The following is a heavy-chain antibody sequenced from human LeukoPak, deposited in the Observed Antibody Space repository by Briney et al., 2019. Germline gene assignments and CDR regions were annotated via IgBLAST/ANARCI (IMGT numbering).Heavy chain of an antibody. V-gene: IGHV4-38-2*02. CDR3: ARGRVSSSTWYSTYYYYFYMDV. CDR2: VYHVGTT. J-gene: IGHJ6*03. CDR1: GYSISSGYF. D-gene: IGHD1-1*01. Sequence: SETLSLTCTVSGYSISSGYFWGWIRQPPGKGLEWIGVYHVGTTDYNPSLKSRVTISVDRSKNLFSLRLRSVTAADTAVYFCARGRVSSSTWYSTYYYYFYMDVWGKGTTVTVSS.